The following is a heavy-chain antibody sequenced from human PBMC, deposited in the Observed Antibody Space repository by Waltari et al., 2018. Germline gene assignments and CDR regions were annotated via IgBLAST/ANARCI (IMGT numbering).Heavy chain of an antibody. D-gene: IGHD1-20*01. CDR2: IWYDGSNK. J-gene: IGHJ4*02. CDR3: ARDLAITGETTPDFDY. Sequence: GRQAPGKGLEWVAVIWYDGSNKYYADSVKGRFTSSRDNSKNTLYLQMNSLRAEDTAVYYCARDLAITGETTPDFDYWGQGTLVTVSS. V-gene: IGHV3-33*01.